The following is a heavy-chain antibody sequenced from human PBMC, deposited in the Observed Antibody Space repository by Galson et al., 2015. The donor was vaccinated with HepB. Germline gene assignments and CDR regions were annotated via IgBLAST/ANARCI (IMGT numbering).Heavy chain of an antibody. Sequence: SLRLSCAASGFTFSSYWMHWVRQAPGKGLVWVSRINSDGSSTSYADSVKGRFTISRDNAKNTLYLQMNSLRAEDTAVYYCAATWIQLWAPDYWGQGTLVTVSS. CDR2: INSDGSST. CDR1: GFTFSSYW. J-gene: IGHJ4*02. D-gene: IGHD5-18*01. V-gene: IGHV3-74*01. CDR3: AATWIQLWAPDY.